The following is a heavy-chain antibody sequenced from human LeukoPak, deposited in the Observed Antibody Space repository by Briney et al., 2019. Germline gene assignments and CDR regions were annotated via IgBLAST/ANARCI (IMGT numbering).Heavy chain of an antibody. D-gene: IGHD5-24*01. CDR3: ARPTATWLQGGDDALDI. J-gene: IGHJ3*02. Sequence: ASVKVSCKASGYTFTFYYIHWVRQAPGQGLEWMGWINPNIGGTNYAQKFQGRVTMTRDTSISTAYMELSRLRSDDTAVYYCARPTATWLQGGDDALDIWGQGTVVTVSS. CDR1: GYTFTFYY. V-gene: IGHV1-2*02. CDR2: INPNIGGT.